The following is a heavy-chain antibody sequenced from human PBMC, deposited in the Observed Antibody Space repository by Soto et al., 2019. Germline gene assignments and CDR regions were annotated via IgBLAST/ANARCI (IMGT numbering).Heavy chain of an antibody. CDR1: GASITSGDYS. CDR3: VREGLTMYGVLTPPFDP. J-gene: IGHJ5*02. CDR2: IYHTWTT. V-gene: IGHV4-30-4*01. D-gene: IGHD3-3*01. Sequence: QVQLQESGPGLVKPSQTLSLTCTVSGASITSGDYSWNWIRQPPGKGLEWIGYIYHTWTTYYNPSLQSRVTISVDTSMNQFSLKLRSVTAADTAVYYCVREGLTMYGVLTPPFDPWGQGTLVTVSS.